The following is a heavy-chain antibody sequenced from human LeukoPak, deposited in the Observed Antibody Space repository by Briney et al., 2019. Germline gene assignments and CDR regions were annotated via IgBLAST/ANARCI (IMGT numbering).Heavy chain of an antibody. J-gene: IGHJ4*02. Sequence: GRSLRLSCAASGFTFSSYAMSWVRQAPGKGLEWVGNIKQDGSDKNYMDSVKGRFTISRDNTKNSVYLQMSSLRAEDTAVYYCAREVWGPEYWGQGTLVTVSS. CDR1: GFTFSSYA. CDR2: IKQDGSDK. CDR3: AREVWGPEY. D-gene: IGHD1-14*01. V-gene: IGHV3-7*01.